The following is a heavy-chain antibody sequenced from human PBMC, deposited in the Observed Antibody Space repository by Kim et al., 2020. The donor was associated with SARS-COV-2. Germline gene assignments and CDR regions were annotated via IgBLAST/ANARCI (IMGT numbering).Heavy chain of an antibody. CDR3: AREFDYGYGMDV. V-gene: IGHV3-53*01. D-gene: IGHD4-17*01. Sequence: YYAESVKGRFTSSRDNSKNTLYLQMNSLRAEDTAVYYCAREFDYGYGMDVWGQGTTVTVSS. J-gene: IGHJ6*02.